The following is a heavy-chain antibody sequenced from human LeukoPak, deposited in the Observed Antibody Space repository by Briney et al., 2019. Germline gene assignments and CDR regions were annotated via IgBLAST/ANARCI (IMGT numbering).Heavy chain of an antibody. V-gene: IGHV4-39*07. CDR2: IYYSGST. Sequence: PSETLSLTCTVSGGSISSSSHYWGWIRQPPGKGLEWIGSIYYSGSTYYNPSLKSRVTISVDTSKNQFSLKLSSMTAADTAVYYCARSGQWDAFDIWGQGTMVTVSS. CDR3: ARSGQWDAFDI. D-gene: IGHD6-19*01. CDR1: GGSISSSSHY. J-gene: IGHJ3*02.